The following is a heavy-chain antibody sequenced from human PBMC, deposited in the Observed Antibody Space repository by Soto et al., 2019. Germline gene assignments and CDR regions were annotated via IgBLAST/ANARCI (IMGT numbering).Heavy chain of an antibody. D-gene: IGHD4-17*01. J-gene: IGHJ4*02. CDR2: IYSGGST. V-gene: IGHV3-66*01. CDR1: GFTVSSNY. CDR3: ARDGYGGNSAAGY. Sequence: PGGSLRLSCAASGFTVSSNYMSWVRQAPGKGLEWVSVIYSGGSTYYADSVKGRFTISRDNSKNTLYLQMNSLRAEDTAVYYCARDGYGGNSAAGYWGQGTLVTVSS.